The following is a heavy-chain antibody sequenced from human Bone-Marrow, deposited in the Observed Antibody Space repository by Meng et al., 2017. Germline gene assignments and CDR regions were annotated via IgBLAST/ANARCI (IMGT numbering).Heavy chain of an antibody. CDR1: GGSVSSGSYY. CDR2: IYYSGST. J-gene: IGHJ3*01. Sequence: SETLSLTCTVSGGSVSSGSYYWSWIRQPPGKGLEWIGYIYYSGSTNYNPSLKSRVTISVDTSKNQFSLKLSSVTAADTDVYYCGRRYKAYCGGDCYSGDAFDLWGQGTMVTVSS. V-gene: IGHV4-61*01. CDR3: GRRYKAYCGGDCYSGDAFDL. D-gene: IGHD2-21*01.